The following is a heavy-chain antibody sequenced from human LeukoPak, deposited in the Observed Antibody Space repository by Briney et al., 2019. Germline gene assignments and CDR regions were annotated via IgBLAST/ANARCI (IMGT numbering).Heavy chain of an antibody. V-gene: IGHV4-59*01. Sequence: SETLSLTCTVSGGSISSYYWSWIRQPPGKGLEWIGYIYYSGSTNYNPSLKSRVTISVDTSKNQFSLKLSSVTAADTAVYYCARAASYYGSGSYYYYYGMDVWGQGTTVTVSS. J-gene: IGHJ6*02. CDR2: IYYSGST. CDR3: ARAASYYGSGSYYYYYGMDV. D-gene: IGHD3-10*01. CDR1: GGSISSYY.